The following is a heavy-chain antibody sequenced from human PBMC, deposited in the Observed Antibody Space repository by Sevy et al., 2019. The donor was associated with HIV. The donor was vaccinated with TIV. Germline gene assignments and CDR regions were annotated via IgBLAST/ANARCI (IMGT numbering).Heavy chain of an antibody. V-gene: IGHV4-59*01. D-gene: IGHD6-13*01. Sequence: SETLSLTCTVSGGSISSYYWSWIRQPPGKGLEWIGYIYYSGSTNYNPSLKSRVTISVDTSKNQFSLKLSSVTAADTAVYYCARDGIGAAGIGWFDPWGQRTLVTVSS. CDR1: GGSISSYY. CDR3: ARDGIGAAGIGWFDP. J-gene: IGHJ5*02. CDR2: IYYSGST.